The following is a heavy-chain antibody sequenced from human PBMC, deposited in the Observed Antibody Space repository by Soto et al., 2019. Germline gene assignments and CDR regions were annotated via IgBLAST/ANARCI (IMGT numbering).Heavy chain of an antibody. D-gene: IGHD4-17*01. V-gene: IGHV3-66*01. CDR2: IYSGGST. CDR3: ARLNDYSFWFDP. CDR1: GFTVSSNY. J-gene: IGHJ5*02. Sequence: GGSLRLSCAASGFTVSSNYMSWVRQAPGKGLEWVSVIYSGGSTYYADSVKGRFTISRDNSKNTLYLQMNSLRAEDTAVYYCARLNDYSFWFDPWGQGTLVTVSS.